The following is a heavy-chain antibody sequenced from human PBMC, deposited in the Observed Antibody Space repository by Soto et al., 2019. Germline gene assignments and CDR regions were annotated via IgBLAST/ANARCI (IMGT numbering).Heavy chain of an antibody. CDR1: GFTFDDYA. D-gene: IGHD6-6*01. J-gene: IGHJ4*02. V-gene: IGHV3-9*01. CDR3: AKDTSPSEYGNHYVDY. Sequence: EVQLVESGGGLVQPGRSLRLSCAASGFTFDDYAMHWVRQAPGTGLVLVSGISWNSGSIGYADSVKSRFTISRDNAKNSLYLQMNSLRAEDTALYYCAKDTSPSEYGNHYVDYWGQGTLVTVSS. CDR2: ISWNSGSI.